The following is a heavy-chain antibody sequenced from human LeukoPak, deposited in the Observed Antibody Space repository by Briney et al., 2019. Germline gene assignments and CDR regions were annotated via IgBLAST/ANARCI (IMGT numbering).Heavy chain of an antibody. Sequence: GGSLRLSCAASGFTFSNAWMSWVRQAPGKGLEWVGRIKSKTDGGTTDYAAPVKGRFTISIDDSKNTLYLQMNSLKTEDTAVYYCTTLYCSSTSCHFDYWGQGTLVTVSS. CDR2: IKSKTDGGTT. J-gene: IGHJ4*02. V-gene: IGHV3-15*01. D-gene: IGHD2-2*01. CDR1: GFTFSNAW. CDR3: TTLYCSSTSCHFDY.